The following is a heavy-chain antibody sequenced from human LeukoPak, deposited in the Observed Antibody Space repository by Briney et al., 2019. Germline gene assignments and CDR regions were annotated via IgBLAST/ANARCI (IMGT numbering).Heavy chain of an antibody. CDR2: INPGGGTT. Sequence: ASVKVSCKASGYTFTSSHIHWVRHAPGQGLEWMGAINPGGGTTRYAQKFPGRVTVTSDTSTSTVYMQVSSLRSEDTAVYYCATDILSGKNYWGEGTLVTVSS. CDR1: GYTFTSSH. CDR3: ATDILSGKNY. D-gene: IGHD2-21*01. V-gene: IGHV1-46*01. J-gene: IGHJ4*02.